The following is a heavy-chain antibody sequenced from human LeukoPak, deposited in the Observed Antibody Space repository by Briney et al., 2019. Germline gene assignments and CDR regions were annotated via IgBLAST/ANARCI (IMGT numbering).Heavy chain of an antibody. CDR3: ARVHSYCSTTSCLDY. Sequence: GASVKVSCKASGYTFTSYYMHWVRQAPGQGLEWMGIINPSGGSTSYAQKFQGRVTMTRDTSTSTGYMELRSLRSDDTAVYYCARVHSYCSTTSCLDYWGQGTLVTASS. CDR2: INPSGGST. J-gene: IGHJ4*02. CDR1: GYTFTSYY. V-gene: IGHV1-46*01. D-gene: IGHD2-2*01.